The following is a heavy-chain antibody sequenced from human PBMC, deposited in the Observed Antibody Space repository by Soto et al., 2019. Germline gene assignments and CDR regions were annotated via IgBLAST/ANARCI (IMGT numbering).Heavy chain of an antibody. J-gene: IGHJ4*02. D-gene: IGHD3-3*01. CDR2: ISWNRDSI. CDR1: GFIFDDFA. V-gene: IGHV3-9*01. Sequence: ESGGGFVQSGRSLRLSCAGSGFIFDDFAIHWVRQAPGKGLEWVSGISWNRDSIGYADSVKGRFTISRDNAKNSLSLQMNSLRPEDTALYYCTKVGGLYDFWSGPLHFDLWGQGPLVTVSS. CDR3: TKVGGLYDFWSGPLHFDL.